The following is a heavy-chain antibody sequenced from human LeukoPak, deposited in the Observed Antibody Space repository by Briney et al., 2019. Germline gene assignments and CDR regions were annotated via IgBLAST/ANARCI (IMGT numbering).Heavy chain of an antibody. D-gene: IGHD2-21*02. Sequence: GSLRLSCAASGFTFSSYWMSWIRQPPGKGLEWIGEINHSGSTNYNPSLKSRVTISVDTSKNQFSLKLSSVTAADTAVYYCARSIVVVTAIPPAFDYWGQGTLVTVSS. CDR1: GFTFSSYW. V-gene: IGHV4-34*01. CDR3: ARSIVVVTAIPPAFDY. CDR2: INHSGST. J-gene: IGHJ4*02.